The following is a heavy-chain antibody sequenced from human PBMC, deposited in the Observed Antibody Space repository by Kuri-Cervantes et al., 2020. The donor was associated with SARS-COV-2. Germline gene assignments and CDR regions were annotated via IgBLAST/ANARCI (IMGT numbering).Heavy chain of an antibody. V-gene: IGHV3-74*01. CDR1: GFTFSGHW. D-gene: IGHD1-1*01. J-gene: IGHJ4*02. CDR2: INPDGSYT. CDR3: VRDGDHWNFDY. Sequence: GESPKISCAASGFTFSGHWIHWVRQAPGKGLVWVSRINPDGSYTNNADSVKGRFTLSRDNAKNMLFLQMNSLRAEDTAVYYCVRDGDHWNFDYWGQGTLVTFSS.